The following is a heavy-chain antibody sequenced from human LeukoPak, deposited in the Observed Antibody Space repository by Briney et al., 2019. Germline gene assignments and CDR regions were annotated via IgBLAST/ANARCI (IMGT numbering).Heavy chain of an antibody. J-gene: IGHJ5*02. CDR3: ARDSRGLVPAARVFDP. V-gene: IGHV1-69*05. D-gene: IGHD2-2*01. Sequence: SVKVSCKASGGTFSSYAISWVRQAPGQGLEWMGGIIPIFGTANYAQKFQGRVTITTDESTSTAYMELSSLRSEGTAVYYCARDSRGLVPAARVFDPWGQGTLVTVSS. CDR1: GGTFSSYA. CDR2: IIPIFGTA.